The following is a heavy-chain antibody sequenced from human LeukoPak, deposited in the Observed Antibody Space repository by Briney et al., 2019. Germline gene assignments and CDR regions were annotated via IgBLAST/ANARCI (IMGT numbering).Heavy chain of an antibody. Sequence: SETLSLTCAVSGYSISSGYYWGWIRQPPGKGLEWIGSIYHSGSTYYNPSLKSRVTISVDTSKNQFSLKLSSVTAADTAVYYCAREGCSSTSCYDHWFDPWGQGTLDTVSS. D-gene: IGHD2-2*01. CDR1: GYSISSGYY. CDR2: IYHSGST. CDR3: AREGCSSTSCYDHWFDP. V-gene: IGHV4-38-2*02. J-gene: IGHJ5*02.